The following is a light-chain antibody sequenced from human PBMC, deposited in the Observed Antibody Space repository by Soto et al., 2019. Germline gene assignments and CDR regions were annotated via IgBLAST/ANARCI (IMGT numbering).Light chain of an antibody. V-gene: IGKV1-5*02. J-gene: IGKJ1*01. CDR1: RSISKW. CDR2: HAS. Sequence: DIQMTQSPSTLSASVAASVTIICWASRSISKWLAWYRQKPGTAPKVLIFHASNSQGGVPSRFSGSGSGTEFTITISSLQPDDFASYYCHQYRSYSFGQGTKVDIK. CDR3: HQYRSYS.